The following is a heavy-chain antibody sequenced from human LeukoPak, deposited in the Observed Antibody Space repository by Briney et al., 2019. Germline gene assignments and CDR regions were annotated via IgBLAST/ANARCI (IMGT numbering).Heavy chain of an antibody. CDR3: ARHIPRMVAGTRLRYFDY. J-gene: IGHJ4*02. CDR1: GGSISSGHYY. D-gene: IGHD6-19*01. Sequence: SETLSLTCTVSGGSISSGHYYWSWIRQPPGKGLEWIGYIFKSGSTYYNPSLKSRVTISVDTSKNQFSLKLSSVTAADTAVYYCARHIPRMVAGTRLRYFDYWGQGTLVTVSS. V-gene: IGHV4-39*01. CDR2: IFKSGST.